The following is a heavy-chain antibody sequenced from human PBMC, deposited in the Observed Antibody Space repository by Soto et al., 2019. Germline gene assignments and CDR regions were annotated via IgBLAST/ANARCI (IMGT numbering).Heavy chain of an antibody. CDR1: GFTFSSYG. Sequence: QVQLVESGGGVVQPGKSLRLSCAASGFTFSSYGMHWVRQAPGKGLEWVAVISYDGSNKYYADSVKGRFTISRDNSKNTLYLQMNSLRAEDTAVYYCAKNLIAVAGTCSDYWGQGTLVTVSS. CDR2: ISYDGSNK. D-gene: IGHD6-19*01. V-gene: IGHV3-30*18. J-gene: IGHJ4*02. CDR3: AKNLIAVAGTCSDY.